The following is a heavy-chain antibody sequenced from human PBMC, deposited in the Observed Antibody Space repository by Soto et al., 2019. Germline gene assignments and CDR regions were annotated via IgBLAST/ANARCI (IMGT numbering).Heavy chain of an antibody. CDR2: ISYSGST. V-gene: IGHV4-59*01. CDR3: ARVTRATQYYNYFYGMDV. J-gene: IGHJ6*02. CDR1: GGSISTYY. Sequence: SETLPLTCTVAGGSISTYYWTWVRQAPGKGLEWIGYISYSGSTNYNPSLKSRFTILLSTSKKQFSLKLSSVTAADTAVYYCARVTRATQYYNYFYGMDVWGQGTTVTVSS.